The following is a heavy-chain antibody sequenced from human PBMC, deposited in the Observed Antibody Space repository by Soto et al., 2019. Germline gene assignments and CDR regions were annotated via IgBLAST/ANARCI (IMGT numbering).Heavy chain of an antibody. CDR1: GFTFSSYS. Sequence: GGSLRLSCAASGFTFSSYSMNWVRQAPGKGLEWVSYISSSSSTIYYADSVKGRFTISRDNAKNSLYLQMNSLRDEDTAVYYCARDGESYCSGGSCYATSAFDIWGQGTMVTVSS. D-gene: IGHD2-15*01. CDR3: ARDGESYCSGGSCYATSAFDI. J-gene: IGHJ3*02. V-gene: IGHV3-48*02. CDR2: ISSSSSTI.